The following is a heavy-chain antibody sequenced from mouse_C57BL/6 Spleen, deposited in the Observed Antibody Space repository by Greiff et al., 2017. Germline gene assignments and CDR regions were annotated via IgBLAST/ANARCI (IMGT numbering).Heavy chain of an antibody. CDR1: GFTFSDYG. V-gene: IGHV5-17*01. CDR2: ISSGSSTI. D-gene: IGHD1-2*01. J-gene: IGHJ1*03. CDR3: ARAATAHYWYFDV. Sequence: EVQLVESGGGLVKPGGSLKLSCAASGFTFSDYGMHWVRQAPEKGLEWVAYISSGSSTIYYADTVKGRFPISRDNAKNTLFLQMTSLRSEDTAMYYCARAATAHYWYFDVWGTGTTVTVSS.